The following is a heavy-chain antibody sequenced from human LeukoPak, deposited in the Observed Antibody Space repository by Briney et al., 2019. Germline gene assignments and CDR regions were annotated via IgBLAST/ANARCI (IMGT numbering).Heavy chain of an antibody. V-gene: IGHV1-2*02. CDR2: INPNSGGT. CDR3: ARVKGYGDYSLYYFDY. CDR1: GYTFTGYY. Sequence: ASVKVSCKASGYTFTGYYMHWVRQAPGQGLEWMGWINPNSGGTNYAQKFQGRVTMTRDTSISTAYMELSRLRSDDTAVYYCARVKGYGDYSLYYFDYWGQGTLVTVSS. D-gene: IGHD4-17*01. J-gene: IGHJ4*02.